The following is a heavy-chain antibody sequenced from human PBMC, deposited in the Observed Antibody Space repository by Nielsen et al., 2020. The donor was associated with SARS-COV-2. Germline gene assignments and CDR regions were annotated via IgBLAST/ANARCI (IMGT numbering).Heavy chain of an antibody. CDR1: GFTFSSYP. CDR2: MSHDGYNT. J-gene: IGHJ4*02. D-gene: IGHD6-19*01. Sequence: GGSLRLSCAASGFTFSSYPMHWVRQAPGKGLEWLAVMSHDGYNTYNAESVKGRFTISRDNSKSTLYLQMDSLRPDDTAVYYCARDGMGEYSSGWYYFDYWGQGTLVTVSS. CDR3: ARDGMGEYSSGWYYFDY. V-gene: IGHV3-30-3*01.